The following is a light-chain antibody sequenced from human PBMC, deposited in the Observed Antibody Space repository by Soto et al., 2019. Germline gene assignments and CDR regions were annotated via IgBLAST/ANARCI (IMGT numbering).Light chain of an antibody. CDR3: CSYAGTYTYV. J-gene: IGLJ1*01. CDR2: DVT. V-gene: IGLV2-11*01. Sequence: QSALTQPRSVSGSPGQSVTISCTETSSDVGTYNYLGTYNYVSWYQQHPGKAPKLMIYDVTKRPSGVPDRFSGSKSGNTASLTISGLQAEDEADYFCCSYAGTYTYVFGTGTKLTVL. CDR1: SSDVGTYNYLGTYNY.